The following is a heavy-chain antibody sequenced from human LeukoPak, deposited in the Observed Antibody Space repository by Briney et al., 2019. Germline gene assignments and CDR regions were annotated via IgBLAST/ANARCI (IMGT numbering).Heavy chain of an antibody. CDR1: GYIITSYW. V-gene: IGHV5-51*01. Sequence: GESLKICCEGSGYIITSYWNGWVRQLAGKRLEWMGIIYPGDSDTRHSTSIQGHLTISADKSISTACLQWSSLKASDTAMYYCARASSTRNGGWFDPWGQGNPVTVSS. CDR3: ARASSTRNGGWFDP. J-gene: IGHJ5*02. CDR2: IYPGDSDT. D-gene: IGHD2-2*01.